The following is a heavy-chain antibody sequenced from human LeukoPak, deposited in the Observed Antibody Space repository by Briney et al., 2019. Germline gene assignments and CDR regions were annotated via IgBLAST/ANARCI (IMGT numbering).Heavy chain of an antibody. D-gene: IGHD6-13*01. Sequence: GGSLRLSCAASGFTFSDYYMSWIRQAPGKGLEWVSAISGSGGSTYYADSVKGRFTISRDNSKNTLYLQMNSLRAEDTAVYYCAKDPFSWAAAGTGWFDPWGQGTLVTVSS. V-gene: IGHV3-23*01. CDR3: AKDPFSWAAAGTGWFDP. J-gene: IGHJ5*02. CDR1: GFTFSDYY. CDR2: ISGSGGST.